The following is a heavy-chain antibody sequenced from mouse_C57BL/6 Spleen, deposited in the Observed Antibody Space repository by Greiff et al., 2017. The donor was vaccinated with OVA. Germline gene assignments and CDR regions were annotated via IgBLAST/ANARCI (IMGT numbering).Heavy chain of an antibody. CDR2: INPGSGGT. Sequence: VQLVESGAELVRPGTSVKVSCKASGYAFTNYLIEWVKQRPGQGLEWIGVINPGSGGTNYNEKFKGKATLTADKSSSTAYMQLSSLTSEDSAVYFCARSGSNYQFADWGQGTLVTVSA. V-gene: IGHV1-54*01. D-gene: IGHD2-5*01. CDR1: GYAFTNYL. J-gene: IGHJ3*01. CDR3: ARSGSNYQFAD.